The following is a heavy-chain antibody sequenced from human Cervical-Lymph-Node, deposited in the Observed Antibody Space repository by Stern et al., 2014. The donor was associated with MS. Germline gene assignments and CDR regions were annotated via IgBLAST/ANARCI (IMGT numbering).Heavy chain of an antibody. CDR1: GGTFSSYA. Sequence: QVQLVESGAEVKKPGSSVKVSCKASGGTFSSYAISWVRQPPGQGLGWMGGRITIFGTANYAQKFQGRVTITADESTSTAYMELSSLRSEDTAVYYCARGELKEGLVRXMDVWGQGTTVTVSS. CDR2: RITIFGTA. J-gene: IGHJ6*02. CDR3: ARGELKEGLVRXMDV. V-gene: IGHV1-69*01. D-gene: IGHD1-26*01.